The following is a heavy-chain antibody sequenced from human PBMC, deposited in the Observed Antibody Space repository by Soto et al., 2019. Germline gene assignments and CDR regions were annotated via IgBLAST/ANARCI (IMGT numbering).Heavy chain of an antibody. CDR3: ARGNLSFDFDS. D-gene: IGHD3-10*01. V-gene: IGHV3-30*03. J-gene: IGHJ4*02. CDR1: GFNFGFFG. CDR2: ISGDGINT. Sequence: QIQLVESGGDVVQPGRSLRLSCAASGFNFGFFGMHWVRQAPGKGLEWVAFISGDGINTHYADSVRGRFTLSRDYSKNPMYLQMDTLREYDTALYYFARGNLSFDFDSWGQGTLVTVSS.